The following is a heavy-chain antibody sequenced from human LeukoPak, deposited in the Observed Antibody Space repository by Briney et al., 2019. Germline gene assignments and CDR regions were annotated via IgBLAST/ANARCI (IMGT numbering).Heavy chain of an antibody. CDR1: GGSISSSNW. V-gene: IGHV4-4*02. D-gene: IGHD2-8*01. Sequence: PSGTLSLTCAVSGGSISSSNWWSWVRQPPGKGLEWIGEIYHSGSTNYNPSLKNRVTISVDTSKNQFSLKLSSVTAADTAVYYCARDLSSMGPIDYWGQGTLVTVSS. CDR3: ARDLSSMGPIDY. J-gene: IGHJ4*02. CDR2: IYHSGST.